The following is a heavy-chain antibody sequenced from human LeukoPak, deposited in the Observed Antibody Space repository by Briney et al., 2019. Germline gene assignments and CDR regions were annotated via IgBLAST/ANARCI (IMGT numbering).Heavy chain of an antibody. Sequence: PGGSLRLSCAASGFTFSSDAMSGVRHAPRKGLEWVSAICGSGGSTYYADSVKGRFTISRDNSKNTLYLQMNSLRAEDTAVYYCAKDLGSYASGSYYERFDYWGQGTLVTVSS. D-gene: IGHD3-10*01. CDR3: AKDLGSYASGSYYERFDY. V-gene: IGHV3-23*01. J-gene: IGHJ4*02. CDR2: ICGSGGST. CDR1: GFTFSSDA.